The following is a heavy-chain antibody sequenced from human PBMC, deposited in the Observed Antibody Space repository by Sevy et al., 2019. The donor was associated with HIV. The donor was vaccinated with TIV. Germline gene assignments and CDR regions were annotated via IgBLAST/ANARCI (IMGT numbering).Heavy chain of an antibody. V-gene: IGHV3-23*01. Sequence: GSLRLSCAASGFTFSKYSMSWVRQPPGKGLEWVSTLSFGCGEINYADFVKGRFTISRDNSKSSVYLQMNNLRPEDTAVYYCAREGCTKPHDYWGQGTLVTVSS. CDR1: GFTFSKYS. J-gene: IGHJ4*02. CDR2: LSFGCGEI. D-gene: IGHD2-8*01. CDR3: AREGCTKPHDY.